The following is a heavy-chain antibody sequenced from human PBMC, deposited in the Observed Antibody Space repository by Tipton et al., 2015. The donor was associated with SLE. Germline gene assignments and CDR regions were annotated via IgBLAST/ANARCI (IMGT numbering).Heavy chain of an antibody. CDR2: IFYSGST. V-gene: IGHV4-31*03. Sequence: TLSLTCTVSGDSIISGAYYWSWVRQHPGGGLEWLAYIFYSGSTYYKSSLKNRLTISADTSNNQFSLNLNSVTAADTAVYYCARGNFYDRFDYWGQGTLATVSS. J-gene: IGHJ4*02. D-gene: IGHD3-22*01. CDR3: ARGNFYDRFDY. CDR1: GDSIISGAYY.